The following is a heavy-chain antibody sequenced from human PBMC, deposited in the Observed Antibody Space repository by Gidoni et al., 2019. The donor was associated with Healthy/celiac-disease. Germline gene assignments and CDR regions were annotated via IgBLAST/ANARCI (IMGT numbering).Heavy chain of an antibody. J-gene: IGHJ3*02. Sequence: EVQLVESGGGLIQPGGSLRLSCAASGFTVSSNYMSWVRQAPGKGLEWFSVIYSGGSTYYADSVKGRFTISRDNSKNTLYLQMNSLRAEDTAVYYCARESGYYGSGTRGAFDIWGQGTMVTVSS. CDR2: IYSGGST. CDR3: ARESGYYGSGTRGAFDI. D-gene: IGHD3-10*01. CDR1: GFTVSSNY. V-gene: IGHV3-53*01.